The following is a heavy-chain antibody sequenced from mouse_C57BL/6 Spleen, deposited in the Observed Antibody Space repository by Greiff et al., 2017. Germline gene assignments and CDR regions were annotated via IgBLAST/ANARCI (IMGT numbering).Heavy chain of an antibody. J-gene: IGHJ4*01. Sequence: QVQLQQSGPELVKPGASVKISCKASGYAFSSSWMNWVKQRPGKGLEWIGRIDPGDGDTNYNGKFKGKATLTADKSSSTAYMQLSSLTSEDSAVYFCAREGDGYSYAMDYWGQGTSVTVSS. CDR1: GYAFSSSW. CDR3: AREGDGYSYAMDY. V-gene: IGHV1-82*01. CDR2: IDPGDGDT. D-gene: IGHD2-3*01.